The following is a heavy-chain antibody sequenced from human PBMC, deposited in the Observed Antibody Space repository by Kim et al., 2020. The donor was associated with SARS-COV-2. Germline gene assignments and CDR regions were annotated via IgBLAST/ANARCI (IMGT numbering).Heavy chain of an antibody. V-gene: IGHV5-10-1*01. CDR3: ARAYDSSGYYYGPYLTFDY. CDR1: GYSFTSYW. Sequence: GESLKISCKGSGYSFTSYWISWVRQMPGKGLEWMGRIDPSDSYTNYSPSFQGHVTISADKSISTAYLQWSSLKDSDTAMYYCARAYDSSGYYYGPYLTFDYWGQGTLVTVSS. J-gene: IGHJ4*02. D-gene: IGHD3-22*01. CDR2: IDPSDSYT.